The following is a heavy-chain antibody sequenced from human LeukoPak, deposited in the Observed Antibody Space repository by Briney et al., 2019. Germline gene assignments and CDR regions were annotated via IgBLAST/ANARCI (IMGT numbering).Heavy chain of an antibody. V-gene: IGHV3-48*01. CDR1: GFTFSSYS. J-gene: IGHJ4*02. D-gene: IGHD6-13*01. Sequence: GGSLRLSCAASGFTFSSYSMNWVRQAPGKGLEWVSYISSSSSTIYYADSVKGRFTISRDNAKNSLYLQMNSLRAEDTAVYYCARDLQQLGQHNFDYWGQGTLVTVPS. CDR2: ISSSSSTI. CDR3: ARDLQQLGQHNFDY.